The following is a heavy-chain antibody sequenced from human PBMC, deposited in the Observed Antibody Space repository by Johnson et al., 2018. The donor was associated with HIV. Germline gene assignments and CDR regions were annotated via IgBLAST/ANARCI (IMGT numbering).Heavy chain of an antibody. CDR2: IKQDGSEK. CDR3: ARDPRSWYDSLVTDM. V-gene: IGHV3-7*03. D-gene: IGHD6-13*01. J-gene: IGHJ3*02. Sequence: EVQLVESGGGLVQPGGSLRLSCAASGFTFSSYWMSWVRQAPGKGLEWVANIKQDGSEKYYVDSVKGRFTISRDNAKNSLYLQMNSLRAEDTALYYCARDPRSWYDSLVTDMWGQGTMVTVST. CDR1: GFTFSSYW.